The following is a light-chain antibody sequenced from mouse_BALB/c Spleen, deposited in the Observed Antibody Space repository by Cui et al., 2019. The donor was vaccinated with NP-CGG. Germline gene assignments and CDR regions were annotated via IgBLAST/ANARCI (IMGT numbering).Light chain of an antibody. CDR3: ALWYSNHWV. CDR1: TGAVTTSNY. V-gene: IGLV1*01. Sequence: AVVTPESVLTTSPGETVTLTCRSSTGAVTTSNYANWVQEKPDHLFTGLIGGTNNRAPGVPARFSGSLIGDKAALTITGAQTEDEAIYFCALWYSNHWVFGGGTKLTVL. CDR2: GTN. J-gene: IGLJ1*01.